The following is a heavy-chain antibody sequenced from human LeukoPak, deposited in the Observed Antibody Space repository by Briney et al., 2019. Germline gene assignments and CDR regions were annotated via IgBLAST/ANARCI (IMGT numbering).Heavy chain of an antibody. CDR3: ARETRSGSAYYLDY. D-gene: IGHD1-26*01. CDR2: ISSSATTI. CDR1: GFRFSSYE. V-gene: IGHV3-48*03. J-gene: IGHJ4*02. Sequence: GGSLRLSCAASGFRFSSYEMNWVRQAPGKGLEWVSQISSSATTIYYADSVKGRFTISRDNAKNSLFLQMNSLRVGDTALYFCARETRSGSAYYLDYWGQGTLVTVSS.